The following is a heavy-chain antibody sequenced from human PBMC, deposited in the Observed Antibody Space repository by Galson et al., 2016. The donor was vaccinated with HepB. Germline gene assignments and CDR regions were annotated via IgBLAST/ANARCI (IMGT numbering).Heavy chain of an antibody. J-gene: IGHJ4*02. CDR2: ISTYNGIT. V-gene: IGHV1-18*01. D-gene: IGHD3-9*01. CDR3: ARGGYYDVLTGKGLWLDY. CDR1: NYTFNDYS. Sequence: SVKVSCKASNYTFNDYSITWVRQAPGQGLQWMGWISTYNGITNYAPSLQGRVTMTADASTTTAYMDLKSPTSDDTAVYYCARGGYYDVLTGKGLWLDYWGQGTLVTVSS.